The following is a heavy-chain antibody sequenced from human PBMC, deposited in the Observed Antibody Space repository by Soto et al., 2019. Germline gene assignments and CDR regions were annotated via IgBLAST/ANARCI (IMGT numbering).Heavy chain of an antibody. V-gene: IGHV3-23*01. D-gene: IGHD2-2*01. Sequence: EVQLLESGGGLVQPGGSLRLSCAASGFTFSSYAMSWVRQAPGKGLEWVSAISGSGGSTYYADSVKGRFTISRDNSKNTLYRQMNSLRAEDTAVYYCAKDIGYCSSTSCYYYYYYGMDVWGQGTTVTVSS. J-gene: IGHJ6*02. CDR1: GFTFSSYA. CDR3: AKDIGYCSSTSCYYYYYYGMDV. CDR2: ISGSGGST.